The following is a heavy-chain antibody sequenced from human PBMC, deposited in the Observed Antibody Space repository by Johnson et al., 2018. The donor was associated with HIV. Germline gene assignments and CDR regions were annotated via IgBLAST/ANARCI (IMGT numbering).Heavy chain of an antibody. J-gene: IGHJ3*02. D-gene: IGHD6-13*01. CDR1: GFTVSSNY. V-gene: IGHV3-66*01. Sequence: VQLVESGGGVVQPGGSLRLSCAASGFTVSSNYMSWVRQAPGTGLEWVSVIYSGGSTYYADSVKGRFTISRDKSKNTLYLQMNSLRAEDPAVYYCASLSSSLFGAFDIWGQGTMVTVSS. CDR2: IYSGGST. CDR3: ASLSSSLFGAFDI.